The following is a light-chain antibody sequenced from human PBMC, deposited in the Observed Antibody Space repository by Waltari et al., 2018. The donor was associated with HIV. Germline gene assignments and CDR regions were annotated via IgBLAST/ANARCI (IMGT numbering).Light chain of an antibody. CDR2: KDS. V-gene: IGLV3-25*03. J-gene: IGLJ3*02. CDR1: ALPKQY. CDR3: QSADSSGTWV. Sequence: SYELTPPPSVSVSPGQTARLTCSGDALPKQYAYWYQQKPGQAPVLVIYKDSERPSGIPERFSGSSSGTTVTLTISGVQAEDEADYYCQSADSSGTWVFGGGTNLTVL.